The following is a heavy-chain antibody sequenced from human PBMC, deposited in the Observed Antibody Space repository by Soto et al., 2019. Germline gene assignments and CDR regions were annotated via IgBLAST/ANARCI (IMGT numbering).Heavy chain of an antibody. J-gene: IGHJ4*02. Sequence: GSLRLSCAASGFIFTNYWMTWVRQAPGKGPEWVANIKQDGSEKDYMDSLKGRFTISRDNPKKSVYLQINSLRAEDTAVYFCARIGYASSSLDYWGQGTLVTVSS. CDR1: GFIFTNYW. D-gene: IGHD2-15*01. CDR2: IKQDGSEK. CDR3: ARIGYASSSLDY. V-gene: IGHV3-7*01.